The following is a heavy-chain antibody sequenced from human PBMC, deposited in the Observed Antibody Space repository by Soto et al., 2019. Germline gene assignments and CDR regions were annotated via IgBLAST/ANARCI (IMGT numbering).Heavy chain of an antibody. CDR1: GGSISSGGYY. J-gene: IGHJ4*02. CDR2: IYYSGST. Sequence: SETLSLTCTVSGGSISSGGYYWSWIRQHPGKGLEWIGYIYYSGSTYYNPSLKSRVTISVDTSKNQFSLKLSSVTAADTAVYYCARDNLMVRGAIDYWGQGTLVTVSS. V-gene: IGHV4-31*03. CDR3: ARDNLMVRGAIDY. D-gene: IGHD3-10*01.